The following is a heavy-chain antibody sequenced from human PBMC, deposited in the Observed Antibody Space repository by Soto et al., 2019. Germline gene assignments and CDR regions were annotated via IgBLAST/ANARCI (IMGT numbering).Heavy chain of an antibody. CDR1: GGTFSNSG. CDR3: ARAPILVSVTLHENYFDS. D-gene: IGHD2-21*02. Sequence: QLHLVQSGAEVKKPGSSLKCSCKASGGTFSNSGISWVRQAPGQGLEWMGGIIPILDTTNYAQKLQGRITIIADESTNTVYMELSNLRSADTGVYYCARAPILVSVTLHENYFDSWGQGTLVTASS. CDR2: IIPILDTT. J-gene: IGHJ4*02. V-gene: IGHV1-69*01.